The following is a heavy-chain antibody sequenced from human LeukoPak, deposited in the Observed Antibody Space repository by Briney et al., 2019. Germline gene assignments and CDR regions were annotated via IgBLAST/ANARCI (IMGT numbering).Heavy chain of an antibody. CDR3: ARRSCSGGTCYESRGWFDS. CDR1: GGSFSGYY. J-gene: IGHJ5*01. V-gene: IGHV4-34*01. Sequence: SETLSLTCAVYGGSFSGYYWDWIRQPPGKGLEWIGSIYYSGSTYYNPSLKSRVTISVDTSKNQFSLKLSSVTAADTAVYYCARRSCSGGTCYESRGWFDSWGQGTLVTVSS. CDR2: IYYSGST. D-gene: IGHD2-15*01.